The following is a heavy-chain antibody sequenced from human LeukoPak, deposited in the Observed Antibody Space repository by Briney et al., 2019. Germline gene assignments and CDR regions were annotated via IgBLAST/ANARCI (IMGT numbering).Heavy chain of an antibody. V-gene: IGHV3-21*01. J-gene: IGHJ4*02. CDR1: GFTFSSYS. CDR3: ARDSSGYYGVYYFDY. D-gene: IGHD3-22*01. CDR2: ISIGISYI. Sequence: PGGSLRLPCAASGFTFSSYSMNWIRQAPGKGLEWVSSISIGISYIYYADSVQGRFTISRGNAKNSLYLQMNSLRAEDTAVYYCARDSSGYYGVYYFDYWGQGTLVTVSS.